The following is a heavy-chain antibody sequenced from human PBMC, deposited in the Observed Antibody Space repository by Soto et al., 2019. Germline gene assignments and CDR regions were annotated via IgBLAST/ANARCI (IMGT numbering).Heavy chain of an antibody. J-gene: IGHJ3*01. CDR2: IYYSGRT. CDR3: AAGGQYDRSGYFT. D-gene: IGHD3-22*01. CDR1: GGSISSGGYY. V-gene: IGHV4-31*03. Sequence: SETLSLTCTVSGGSISSGGYYWSWIRQHPGKGLEWIGYIYYSGRTYYNPSLKIRVTISVDTSKNQSSLKLSSVTAAATSMYSPAAGGQYDRSGYFTWGQETMVTVSS.